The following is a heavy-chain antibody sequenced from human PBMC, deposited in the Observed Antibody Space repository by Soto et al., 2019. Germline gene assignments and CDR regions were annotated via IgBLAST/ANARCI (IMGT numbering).Heavy chain of an antibody. Sequence: QVQLVESGGGLVKPGGSLRLSCAASGFTFSDYYMSWIRQAPGKGLEWVSYISSSGSTIYYVDSMKGRFTISRDNAKNSLYLQMNSLRAEDTAVYYCARGPYNYFWGSDPPHFDYWGQGTLVTVSS. J-gene: IGHJ4*02. D-gene: IGHD3-16*02. CDR1: GFTFSDYY. CDR2: ISSSGSTI. CDR3: ARGPYNYFWGSDPPHFDY. V-gene: IGHV3-11*01.